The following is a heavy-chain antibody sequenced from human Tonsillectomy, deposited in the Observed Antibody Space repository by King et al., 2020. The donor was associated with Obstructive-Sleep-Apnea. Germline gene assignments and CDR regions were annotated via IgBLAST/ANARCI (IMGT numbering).Heavy chain of an antibody. CDR2: IITIFGTA. V-gene: IGHV1-69*01. J-gene: IGHJ6*02. D-gene: IGHD2-2*01. CDR3: ARDGGSIVVPAAMSPYYYYYRMDV. CDR1: GGTFSSYA. Sequence: QLVQSGAEVKKPGSSVKVSCKASGGTFSSYAISWVRQAPGQGREWMGGIITIFGTANYAQKFQGRVTITADESTSTAYMELSSLRSEDTAVYYCARDGGSIVVPAAMSPYYYYYRMDVWGQGTTVTVSS.